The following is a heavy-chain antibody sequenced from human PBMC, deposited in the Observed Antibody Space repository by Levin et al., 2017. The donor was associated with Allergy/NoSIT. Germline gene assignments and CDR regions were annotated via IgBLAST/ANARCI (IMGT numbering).Heavy chain of an antibody. D-gene: IGHD2-15*01. J-gene: IGHJ6*03. Sequence: GGSLRLSCAASGFTFSNYGMNWVRQAPGKGLEWVSYIGTSSSSVYYADSVRGRFTISRDNAKNSLHLQMNSLRAEDTAVYYCARDVLPLLVQGGYYYFAYYMDVWGKGTTVTVSS. CDR3: ARDVLPLLVQGGYYYFAYYMDV. CDR1: GFTFSNYG. V-gene: IGHV3-48*01. CDR2: IGTSSSSV.